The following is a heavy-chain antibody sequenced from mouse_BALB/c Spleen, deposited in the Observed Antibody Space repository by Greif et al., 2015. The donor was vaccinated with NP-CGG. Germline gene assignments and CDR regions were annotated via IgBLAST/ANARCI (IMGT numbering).Heavy chain of an antibody. CDR3: ARWPYDYGFAY. J-gene: IGHJ3*01. CDR1: GYTFTSYT. D-gene: IGHD2-4*01. CDR2: INPSSGYT. V-gene: IGHV1-4*01. Sequence: LVESGAELARPGASVKMSCKASGYTFTSYTMHWVKQRPGQGLEWIGYINPSSGYTNYNQKFKDKATLTADKSSSTAYMQLSSLTSEDSAVYYCARWPYDYGFAYWGQGTLVTVSA.